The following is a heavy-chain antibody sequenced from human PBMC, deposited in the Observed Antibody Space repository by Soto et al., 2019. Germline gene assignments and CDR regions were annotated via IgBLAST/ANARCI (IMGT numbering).Heavy chain of an antibody. CDR2: ISAYNGNT. J-gene: IGHJ6*02. Sequence: QVQLVQSGAEVKKPGASVKVSCKASGYTFTSYGISWVRQAPGQGLEWMGWISAYNGNTNYAQKLQGRVTMTTDTSTSTAYMELRSLRSDDTAVYYCARPTAANPNYYYYYGMDVWGQGTTVTVSS. D-gene: IGHD2-2*01. V-gene: IGHV1-18*04. CDR1: GYTFTSYG. CDR3: ARPTAANPNYYYYYGMDV.